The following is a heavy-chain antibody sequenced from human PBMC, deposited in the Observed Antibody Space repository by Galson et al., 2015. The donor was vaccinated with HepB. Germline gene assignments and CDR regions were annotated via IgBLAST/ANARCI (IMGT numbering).Heavy chain of an antibody. Sequence: SLRLSCAASEFIFSSYGMHWVRQAPGRGLQWVAFISYDGSEKYFAESVKGRFTISRDNSKNTLHLQMDSLRVEDTGIYYCAKAAIPVAGVGWLDAWGQGTLVTVSS. CDR1: EFIFSSYG. CDR2: ISYDGSEK. CDR3: AKAAIPVAGVGWLDA. V-gene: IGHV3-30*18. D-gene: IGHD6-19*01. J-gene: IGHJ5*02.